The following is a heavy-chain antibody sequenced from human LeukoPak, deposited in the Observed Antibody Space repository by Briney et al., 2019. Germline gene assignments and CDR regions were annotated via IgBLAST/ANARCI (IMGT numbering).Heavy chain of an antibody. Sequence: SETLSLTCTVWGGSLSSYYWSWIRQPAGKGLEWIGRIYTSGSTNCNPSLKSRVTMSVDTSKNQFSLKLSSVTAADTAVYYCARDRGRLRYFDTFDYWGQGTLVTVSS. CDR3: ARDRGRLRYFDTFDY. CDR1: GGSLSSYY. D-gene: IGHD3-9*01. J-gene: IGHJ4*02. V-gene: IGHV4-4*07. CDR2: IYTSGST.